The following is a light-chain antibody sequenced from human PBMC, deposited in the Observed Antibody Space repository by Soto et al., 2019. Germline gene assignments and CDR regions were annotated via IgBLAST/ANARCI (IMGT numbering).Light chain of an antibody. CDR3: QQYYSYPG. CDR2: AAS. Sequence: AIRMTQSPSSFSASTGDRVTITCRASQGISSYLAWYQQKPGKAPKLLIYAASALQSGVPSRYSGSGSRTDFTLTISCLQSEDFATYYCQQYYSYPGFGQGTRLEIK. V-gene: IGKV1-8*01. J-gene: IGKJ5*01. CDR1: QGISSY.